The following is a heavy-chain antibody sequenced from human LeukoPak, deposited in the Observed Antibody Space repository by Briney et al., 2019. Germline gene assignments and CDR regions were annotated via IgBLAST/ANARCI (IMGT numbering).Heavy chain of an antibody. J-gene: IGHJ4*02. V-gene: IGHV1-18*01. CDR3: AREDCSSTSCPTDY. CDR1: GYTFTSYG. Sequence: ASVKVSCKASGYTFTSYGISWVRQAPGQGLEWMGWISAYNGNTNYAQKLQGRVTMTTDTSTSTAYMELRSLRSDDTAVYYYAREDCSSTSCPTDYWGQGTLVTVSS. D-gene: IGHD2-2*01. CDR2: ISAYNGNT.